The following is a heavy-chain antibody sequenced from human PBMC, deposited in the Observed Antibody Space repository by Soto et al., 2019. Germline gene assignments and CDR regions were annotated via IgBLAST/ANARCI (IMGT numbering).Heavy chain of an antibody. CDR3: AKQSHGSGSYYNGVFFDY. CDR1: GFTFSSYA. CDR2: ISGSGGAT. Sequence: GGSLRLSCAASGFTFSSYAMNWVRQAPGKGLEWVSGISGSGGATYYADSVKGRFTISRDNSKNTLYLQMNSLRAEDTAVYYCAKQSHGSGSYYNGVFFDYWGQGTLVTVSS. V-gene: IGHV3-23*01. J-gene: IGHJ4*02. D-gene: IGHD3-10*01.